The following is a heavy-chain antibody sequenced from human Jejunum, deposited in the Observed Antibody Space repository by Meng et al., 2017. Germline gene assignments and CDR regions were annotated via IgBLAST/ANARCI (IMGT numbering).Heavy chain of an antibody. CDR3: TRGTDRAKSGDY. CDR1: GGSSSGFY. Sequence: QLHPQQVGPGLLTPSETLSPPCAVFGGSSSGFYLSWIRQPPGKGLEWIGQIHPSGSTDYNPSLKSRLTISLDTSKNQFSLSLNSATAADTGIYYCTRGTDRAKSGDYWGQGTLVTVSS. J-gene: IGHJ4*02. CDR2: IHPSGST. V-gene: IGHV4-34*01. D-gene: IGHD1-14*01.